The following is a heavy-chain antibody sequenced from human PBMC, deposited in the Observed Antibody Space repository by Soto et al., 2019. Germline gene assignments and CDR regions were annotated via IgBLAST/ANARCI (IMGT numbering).Heavy chain of an antibody. CDR1: GFTFSTYA. CDR3: AKDKSTTTAFDI. V-gene: IGHV3-23*01. CDR2: INERGGST. D-gene: IGHD1-1*01. J-gene: IGHJ3*02. Sequence: PGGSLRLSCADSGFTFSTYALSWVRQAPGEGLEWVSAINERGGSTYYADSVKGRFTISRDNSKRTLYLQMNSLRAEDTALYFCAKDKSTTTAFDIWGQGTMVTVSS.